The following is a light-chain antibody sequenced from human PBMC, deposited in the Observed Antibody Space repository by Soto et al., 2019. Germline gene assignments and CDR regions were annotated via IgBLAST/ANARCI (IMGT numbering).Light chain of an antibody. J-gene: IGLJ1*01. Sequence: QSVLTWLPSVSGSPRQKVTISCAGSSSNIGSNVVNWYQHLPERAPKLLIYGHNQRPSGVPDRFSGSKSGTSASLAISGLQSEDEAEYYCAAWDDNLSGFYVFGTGTKVTVL. CDR3: AAWDDNLSGFYV. V-gene: IGLV1-44*01. CDR2: GHN. CDR1: SSNIGSNV.